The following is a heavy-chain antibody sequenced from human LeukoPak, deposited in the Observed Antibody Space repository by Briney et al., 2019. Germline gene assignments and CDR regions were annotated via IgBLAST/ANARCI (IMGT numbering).Heavy chain of an antibody. CDR2: IYSGGST. CDR1: EFSVGSNY. V-gene: IGHV3-66*02. J-gene: IGHJ4*02. D-gene: IGHD3-10*01. Sequence: GGSLRLSCAASEFSVGSNYMTWVRQAPGKGLEWVSLIYSGGSTYYADSVKGRFTISRDNSENTLFLQLDSLRTEDTAVYYCAKGLRWFGNFYFNYFDHWGQGTLVTVSS. CDR3: AKGLRWFGNFYFNYFDH.